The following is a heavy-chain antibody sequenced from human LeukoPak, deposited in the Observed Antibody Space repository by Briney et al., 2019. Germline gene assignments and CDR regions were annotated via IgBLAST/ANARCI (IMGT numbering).Heavy chain of an antibody. CDR2: IKSKTDGGPT. D-gene: IGHD2-15*01. CDR3: TAIFLGYCSGGSCYSLDY. Sequence: PGGSLRLSCAASGFTFSNAWISGVPHAPQKGLEWVGRIKSKTDGGPTDYAAPVKGRFTISRDDYKNTMYLQMNSLKTEDTAVYYCTAIFLGYCSGGSCYSLDYWGQGTLVTVSS. J-gene: IGHJ4*02. CDR1: GFTFSNAW. V-gene: IGHV3-15*01.